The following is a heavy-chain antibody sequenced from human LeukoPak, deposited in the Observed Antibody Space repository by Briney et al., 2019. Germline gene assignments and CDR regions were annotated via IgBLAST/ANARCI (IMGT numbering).Heavy chain of an antibody. Sequence: ASVKVSCKASGYTFTSYDINWVRQATGQGLEWMGWMNPNSGNTGYAQKFQGRITMTRDTSTSTVYMELSSLRSEDTAVYYCARVFESDIPDSSSWYYFDYWGQGTLVTVSS. V-gene: IGHV1-8*01. CDR2: MNPNSGNT. J-gene: IGHJ4*02. CDR1: GYTFTSYD. D-gene: IGHD6-13*01. CDR3: ARVFESDIPDSSSWYYFDY.